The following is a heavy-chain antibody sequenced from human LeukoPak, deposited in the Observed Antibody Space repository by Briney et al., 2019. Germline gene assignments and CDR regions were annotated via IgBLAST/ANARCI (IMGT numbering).Heavy chain of an antibody. D-gene: IGHD3-10*01. CDR1: GFTFSSYG. J-gene: IGHJ6*02. CDR2: IKQDGSEK. CDR3: ARDRRYGSGSYSPYFYYGMDV. V-gene: IGHV3-7*01. Sequence: GRSLRLSCAASGFTFSSYGMHWVRQAPGKGLEWVANIKQDGSEKYYVDSVKGRFTISRDNAKSSLYLQMDSLRAEDTAVYYCARDRRYGSGSYSPYFYYGMDVWGQGTTVTVSS.